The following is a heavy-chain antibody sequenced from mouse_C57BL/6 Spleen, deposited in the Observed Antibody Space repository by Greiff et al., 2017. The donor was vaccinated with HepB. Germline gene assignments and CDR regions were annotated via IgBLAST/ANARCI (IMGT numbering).Heavy chain of an antibody. CDR1: GYTFTDYE. Sequence: VQLQQSGAELVRPGASVTLSCKASGYTFTDYEMHWVKQTPVHGLEWIGAIDPETGGTAYNQKFKGKAILTADKSSSTAYMELRSLTSEDSAVYYCTRRVTGLLSHAMDYWGQGTSVTVSS. D-gene: IGHD2-1*01. CDR2: IDPETGGT. CDR3: TRRVTGLLSHAMDY. V-gene: IGHV1-15*01. J-gene: IGHJ4*01.